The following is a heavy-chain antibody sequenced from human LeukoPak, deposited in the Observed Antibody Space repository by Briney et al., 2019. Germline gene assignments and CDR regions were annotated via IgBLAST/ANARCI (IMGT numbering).Heavy chain of an antibody. Sequence: GGSLRLSCAASGFTFSSYSMNWVRQAPGKGLEWVSSISSSSSYIYYADSVKGRFTISRDNAKNSLYLQMNSLRAEDTAVYYCARDHGFDYYDSGSYYKVPFFDYWGQGTLVTVSS. D-gene: IGHD3-10*01. J-gene: IGHJ4*02. CDR3: ARDHGFDYYDSGSYYKVPFFDY. CDR2: ISSSSSYI. V-gene: IGHV3-21*06. CDR1: GFTFSSYS.